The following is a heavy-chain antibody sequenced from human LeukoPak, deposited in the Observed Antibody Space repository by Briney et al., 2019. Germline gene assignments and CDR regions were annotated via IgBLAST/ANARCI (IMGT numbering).Heavy chain of an antibody. CDR3: TRQAVGTSLVY. D-gene: IGHD2-21*02. CDR1: GGSLSSSSFY. Sequence: SETLSLTCTVSGGSLSSSSFYWVWIRQPPGKGLEWIGSISDSGNTDYNPSLRSRLIISVDVSKNQISLNLISVTAADTALYYCTRQAVGTSLVYWGQGTLVTVSS. J-gene: IGHJ4*02. CDR2: ISDSGNT. V-gene: IGHV4-39*01.